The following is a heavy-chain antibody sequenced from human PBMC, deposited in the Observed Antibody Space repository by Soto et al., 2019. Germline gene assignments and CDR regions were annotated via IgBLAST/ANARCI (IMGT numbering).Heavy chain of an antibody. V-gene: IGHV2-70*11. J-gene: IGHJ3*02. CDR1: GFSLSTSGMC. CDR3: ARIRRSSGFYDAFDI. D-gene: IGHD6-19*01. Sequence: SGPTLVNPTQTLTLTCTFSGFSLSTSGMCVSWIRQPPGKALEWLARIDWDDDKYYSTSLKTRLTISKDTSKNQVVLTMTNMDPVDTATYYCARIRRSSGFYDAFDIWGQGTMVTVSS. CDR2: IDWDDDK.